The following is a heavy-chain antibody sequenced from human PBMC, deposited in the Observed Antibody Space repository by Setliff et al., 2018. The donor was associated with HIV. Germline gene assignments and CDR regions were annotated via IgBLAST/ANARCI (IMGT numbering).Heavy chain of an antibody. Sequence: ASVKVSCKASGYNFTSYGISWVRQAPGQGLKWMGWISAYNGNTNYAQKLQGRVTMTTDTSTSTAYMELRSLRSDDTAVYYCARGDTPMVIWGDYFDYWGQVPLVTVSS. J-gene: IGHJ4*02. CDR2: ISAYNGNT. CDR1: GYNFTSYG. V-gene: IGHV1-18*01. D-gene: IGHD5-18*01. CDR3: ARGDTPMVIWGDYFDY.